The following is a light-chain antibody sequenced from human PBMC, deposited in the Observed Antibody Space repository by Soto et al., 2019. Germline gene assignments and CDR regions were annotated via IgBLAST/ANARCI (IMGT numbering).Light chain of an antibody. CDR1: QSVSIY. J-gene: IGKJ4*01. V-gene: IGKV3-11*01. Sequence: EVVLTQSPATLSLSPGERATLSCRASQSVSIYFAWYQQKPGQAPRLLIYDASNRAPGIPARFSGSGSGTDFTRTISSLEPEDFAVYYCQQRLNWPPLTFGGGTKVEIK. CDR2: DAS. CDR3: QQRLNWPPLT.